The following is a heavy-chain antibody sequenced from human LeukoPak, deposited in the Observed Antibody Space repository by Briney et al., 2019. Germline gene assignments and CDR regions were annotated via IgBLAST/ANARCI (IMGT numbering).Heavy chain of an antibody. CDR1: GFALSSHW. CDR3: ARNNGMDV. V-gene: IGHV3-7*03. J-gene: IGHJ6*02. CDR2: VNRDGSET. Sequence: GGSLRLSCAASGFALSSHWMTWVRQVPGRGPEWVANVNRDGSETYYLDSAKGRFTISKDNAKNSLYLQMNSLRAEDTALYHCARNNGMDVWGQGTTVSVSS.